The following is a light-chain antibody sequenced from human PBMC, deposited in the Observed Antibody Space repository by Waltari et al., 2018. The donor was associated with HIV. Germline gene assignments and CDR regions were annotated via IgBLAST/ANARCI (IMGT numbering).Light chain of an antibody. J-gene: IGLJ2*01. CDR2: GVN. V-gene: IGLV2-8*01. CDR3: SSYAGPNHLL. CDR1: SRAVGAYNF. Sequence: QSALTQPPSASGSPGQSVTFSCTGTSRAVGAYNFVSWYQQHPGKAPQLIIYGVNQRPSGSPDRFSGSKSGNTASLTVSGLQADDEADYYCSSYAGPNHLLFGGGTKLTVL.